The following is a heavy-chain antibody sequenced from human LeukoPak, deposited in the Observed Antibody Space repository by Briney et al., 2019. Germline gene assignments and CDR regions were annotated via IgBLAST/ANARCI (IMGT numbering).Heavy chain of an antibody. CDR1: GGSITNEY. V-gene: IGHV4-59*01. CDR2: ISYTGSA. J-gene: IGHJ5*02. CDR3: ARPQWLASVGPWFDP. D-gene: IGHD6-19*01. Sequence: PSETLSLTCSVSGGSITNEYWSWIRQPPGKGLEWIAYISYTGSAENNPSLRSRGTTSVDTSKNQFPLKLHSVTAADTAIYYCARPQWLASVGPWFDPWGQGTLVTVSS.